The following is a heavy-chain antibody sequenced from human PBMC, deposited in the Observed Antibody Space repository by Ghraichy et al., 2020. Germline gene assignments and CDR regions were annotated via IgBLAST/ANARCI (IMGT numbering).Heavy chain of an antibody. Sequence: GGSLRLSCAASGFTFSSYSMNWVRQAPGKGLEWVSSISSSSSYIYYADSVKGRFTISRDNAKNSLYLQMNSLRAEDTAVYYCARGQGVVVVAASFDYWGQGTLVTVSS. CDR2: ISSSSSYI. D-gene: IGHD2-15*01. J-gene: IGHJ4*02. V-gene: IGHV3-21*01. CDR1: GFTFSSYS. CDR3: ARGQGVVVVAASFDY.